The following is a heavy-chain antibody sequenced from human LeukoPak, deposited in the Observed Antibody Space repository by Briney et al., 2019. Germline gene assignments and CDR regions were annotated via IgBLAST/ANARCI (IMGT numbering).Heavy chain of an antibody. CDR1: GGSISSYY. J-gene: IGHJ4*02. Sequence: SETLSLTCTVSGGSISSYYWSWIRQPPGKGLEWIGYIYYSGSTNYNPSLKSRVTISVDTSKNQFSLKLSSVTAADTAVYYCARDLGIAARSDYWGQGTLVTVSS. D-gene: IGHD6-6*01. CDR3: ARDLGIAARSDY. V-gene: IGHV4-59*12. CDR2: IYYSGST.